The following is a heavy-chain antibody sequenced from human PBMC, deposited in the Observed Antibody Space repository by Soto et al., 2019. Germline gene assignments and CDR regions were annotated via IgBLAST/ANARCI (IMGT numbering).Heavy chain of an antibody. CDR2: VTANGGST. CDR1: GFTFSVYA. Sequence: GGSLRLSCVASGFTFSVYAMTWVRQAPGKGLEWVSAVTANGGSTYSADSVKGRFTISRDNSKNTLFLQMNSLRAEDTAVYYCASLGVGDWANYYYYYGMDVWGQGTTVTVSS. J-gene: IGHJ6*02. D-gene: IGHD2-21*02. V-gene: IGHV3-23*01. CDR3: ASLGVGDWANYYYYYGMDV.